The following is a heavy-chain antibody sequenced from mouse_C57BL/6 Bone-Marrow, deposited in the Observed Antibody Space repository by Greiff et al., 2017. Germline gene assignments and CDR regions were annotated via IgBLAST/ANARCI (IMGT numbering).Heavy chain of an antibody. V-gene: IGHV1-72*01. CDR1: GYTFTSYW. D-gene: IGHD2-4*01. Sequence: QVQLQQPGAELVKPGASVKLSCKASGYTFTSYWMHWVKQRPGRGLEWIGRIDPSSGGTKYNEKFKSKATLTVDKPSSTAYMQLSSLTSEDSAVYYCARGRLRRGAWFAYWGQGTLVTVSA. CDR3: ARGRLRRGAWFAY. J-gene: IGHJ3*01. CDR2: IDPSSGGT.